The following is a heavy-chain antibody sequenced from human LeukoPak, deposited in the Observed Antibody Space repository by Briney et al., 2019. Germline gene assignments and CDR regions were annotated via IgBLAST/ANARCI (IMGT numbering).Heavy chain of an antibody. Sequence: SETLSLTCTVSGGSISSDTYYWGWVRQPPGKGLEWIGSVYYSGTGTTYYSPSLKSRVTISVDTSTNQFSLRLSSVTAADTAVYYCARDSGSGYRGAFDYWGQGTLVTVSS. J-gene: IGHJ4*02. CDR2: VYYSGTGTT. D-gene: IGHD3-22*01. CDR1: GGSISSDTYY. CDR3: ARDSGSGYRGAFDY. V-gene: IGHV4-39*07.